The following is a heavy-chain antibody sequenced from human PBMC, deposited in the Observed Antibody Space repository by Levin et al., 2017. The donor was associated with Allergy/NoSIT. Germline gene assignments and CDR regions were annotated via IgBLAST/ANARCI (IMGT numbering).Heavy chain of an antibody. CDR3: ARDNSRRRALQQELPTDAFDV. Sequence: PGGSLRLSCAASGFIFSDYWMTWVRQIPGGGLEWVANIKQDGGEIYYVDSVKGRFTISRDNAKNSLYLQMNSLRAEDTAVYYCARDNSRRRALQQELPTDAFDVWGQGTMVTVSS. V-gene: IGHV3-7*01. CDR2: IKQDGGEI. D-gene: IGHD6-13*01. CDR1: GFIFSDYW. J-gene: IGHJ3*01.